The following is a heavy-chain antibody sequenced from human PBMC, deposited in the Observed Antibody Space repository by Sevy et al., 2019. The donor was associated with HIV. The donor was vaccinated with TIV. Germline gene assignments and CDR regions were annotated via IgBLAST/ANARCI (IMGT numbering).Heavy chain of an antibody. CDR2: IKQDGSEA. Sequence: GGSLRLSCVASGFNFRNFWMSWVRQAPGKGLECVADIKQDGSEAYYVDSVKGRFTISRDNAKNSLYLQMNSLRDEDTAMYFGVRDKVVGASILDAWGQGTPVTVSS. CDR3: VRDKVVGASILDA. D-gene: IGHD1-26*01. V-gene: IGHV3-7*03. CDR1: GFNFRNFW. J-gene: IGHJ5*02.